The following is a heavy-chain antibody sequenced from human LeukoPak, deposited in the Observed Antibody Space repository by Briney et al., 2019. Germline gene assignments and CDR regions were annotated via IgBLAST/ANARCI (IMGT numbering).Heavy chain of an antibody. D-gene: IGHD6-13*01. Sequence: GGSLRLSCAASGFTVSSNYMSWVRQAPGKGLEWVSVIYSGGSTYYADSVKGRFTISRDNSKNTLYLQMNSLRAEDTAVYYCARNVWQQLVTNVGDYWGQGTLVTVSS. V-gene: IGHV3-66*01. CDR1: GFTVSSNY. CDR2: IYSGGST. J-gene: IGHJ4*02. CDR3: ARNVWQQLVTNVGDY.